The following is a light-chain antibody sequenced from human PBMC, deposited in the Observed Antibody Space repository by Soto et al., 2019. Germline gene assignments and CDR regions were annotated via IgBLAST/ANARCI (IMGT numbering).Light chain of an antibody. CDR2: GAS. CDR3: QQDGSSWT. J-gene: IGKJ1*01. Sequence: EIVLTQSPGTLSLSPGERATLFCRASQSVSSSYLAWYQQKPGQAPRLLIYGASSRATGIPDRFSGSGSGTDFTLTISRLEPEDFAVYYCQQDGSSWTFGQGTKVEIK. CDR1: QSVSSSY. V-gene: IGKV3-20*01.